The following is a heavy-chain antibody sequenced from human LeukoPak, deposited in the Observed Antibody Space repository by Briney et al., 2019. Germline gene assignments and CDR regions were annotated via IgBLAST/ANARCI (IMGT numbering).Heavy chain of an antibody. D-gene: IGHD3-3*01. CDR1: GFTFSNYS. V-gene: IGHV3-48*04. Sequence: GGSLRLSCAASGFTFSNYSMNWVRQAPGKGLEWVSYITSSSSTIYYADSVKGRFTISRDNAKNSLYLQMNSLRAEDTAVYYCARDGYDFWGTRGDYWGQGILVTVSS. CDR2: ITSSSSTI. J-gene: IGHJ4*02. CDR3: ARDGYDFWGTRGDY.